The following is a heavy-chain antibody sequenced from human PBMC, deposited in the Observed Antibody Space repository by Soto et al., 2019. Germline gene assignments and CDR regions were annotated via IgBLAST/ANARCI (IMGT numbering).Heavy chain of an antibody. D-gene: IGHD1-26*01. CDR3: ARDFIVGAPDYFDY. J-gene: IGHJ4*02. V-gene: IGHV4-34*01. CDR2: INHSGSA. CDR1: DGSFSGYI. Sequence: PSETLSLTCDVYDGSFSGYIWTCIRQTPGKGLQWIGQINHSGSANYNPSLKSRVTISVHTSKSQFSLELSSVTAADTAVYYCARDFIVGAPDYFDYWGQGTLVTVSS.